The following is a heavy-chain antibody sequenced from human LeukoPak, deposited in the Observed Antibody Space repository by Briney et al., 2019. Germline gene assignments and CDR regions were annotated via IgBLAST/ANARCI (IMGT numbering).Heavy chain of an antibody. Sequence: PGGSLRLSCAASGFTFSSCGMHWVRQATGRGLEWVAVISYDGSNEYYSDSVKGRFTISRDNSKNTLYLQMNSLRAEDTAVYYCAKGYLGTPLSIDYWGQGTLVTVSS. CDR3: AKGYLGTPLSIDY. D-gene: IGHD7-27*01. V-gene: IGHV3-30*18. CDR2: ISYDGSNE. CDR1: GFTFSSCG. J-gene: IGHJ4*02.